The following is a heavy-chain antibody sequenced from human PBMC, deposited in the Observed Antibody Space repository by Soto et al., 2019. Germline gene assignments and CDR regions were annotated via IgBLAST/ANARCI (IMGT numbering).Heavy chain of an antibody. V-gene: IGHV4-59*01. CDR2: IYYSGST. CDR1: GGSISSYY. Sequence: SETLSLTCTVSGGSISSYYWSWIRQPPGKGLEWIGYIYYSGSTNYNPSLKSRVTISVDTSKNQFSLKLSSVTAADTAVYFCTRGGIYYYDSSGYYDYWGQGALVTVSS. J-gene: IGHJ4*02. CDR3: TRGGIYYYDSSGYYDY. D-gene: IGHD3-22*01.